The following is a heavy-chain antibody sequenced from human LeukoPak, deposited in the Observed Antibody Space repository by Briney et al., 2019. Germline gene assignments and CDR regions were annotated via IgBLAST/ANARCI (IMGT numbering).Heavy chain of an antibody. CDR2: IYYSGST. J-gene: IGHJ2*01. D-gene: IGHD6-19*01. CDR1: GGSISSYY. Sequence: ASETLSLTCTVSGGSISSYYWGWIRQPPGKGLEWIGSIYYSGSTYYNPSLKSRVTISVDTSKNQFSLKLSSVTAADTAVYYCAREYSSGWYLWYFDLWGRGTLVTVSS. CDR3: AREYSSGWYLWYFDL. V-gene: IGHV4-39*07.